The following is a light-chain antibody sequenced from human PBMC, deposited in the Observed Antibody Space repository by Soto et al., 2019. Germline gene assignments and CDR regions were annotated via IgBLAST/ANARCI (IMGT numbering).Light chain of an antibody. CDR3: QQYNNWPPIT. V-gene: IGKV3-15*01. J-gene: IGKJ5*01. CDR1: QSVSSSF. Sequence: EIVLTQSPDTLSLSPGERGTLSCRASQSVSSSFLAWYQQKPGQAPRLLIYGASTRATGIPARFSGSGSGTEFTLTISSLQSEDFAVYYCQQYNNWPPITFGQGTRLEIK. CDR2: GAS.